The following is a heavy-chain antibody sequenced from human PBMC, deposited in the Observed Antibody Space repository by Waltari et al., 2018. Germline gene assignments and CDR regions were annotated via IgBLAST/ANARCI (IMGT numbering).Heavy chain of an antibody. CDR2: IKEDGSEN. D-gene: IGHD3-16*01. CDR1: GFTFNRHW. Sequence: EVQLVESGGGLVQPGGSLRVSCAASGFTFNRHWMSWVRKAPGTGLDWVANIKEDGSENHYADSVKGRFTIARDNAKNSLFLQMNSLRVEDTAVYYCARDLGAAMNYWGQGTLVTVSS. J-gene: IGHJ4*02. CDR3: ARDLGAAMNY. V-gene: IGHV3-7*01.